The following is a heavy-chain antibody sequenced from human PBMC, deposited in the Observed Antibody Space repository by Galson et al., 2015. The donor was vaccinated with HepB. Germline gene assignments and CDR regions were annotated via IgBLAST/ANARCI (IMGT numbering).Heavy chain of an antibody. CDR3: AKEVSLEAAAGRWEFYYGMDV. J-gene: IGHJ6*02. Sequence: SLRLSCAASGFSFTSYAMSWVRQAPRKGLEWVSSLSSSGGNTYYADSVKGRFTISRDSSENTLYLQMNSLRAEDTALYYCAKEVSLEAAAGRWEFYYGMDVWGQGTTVTVSS. V-gene: IGHV3-23*01. D-gene: IGHD2-15*01. CDR2: LSSSGGNT. CDR1: GFSFTSYA.